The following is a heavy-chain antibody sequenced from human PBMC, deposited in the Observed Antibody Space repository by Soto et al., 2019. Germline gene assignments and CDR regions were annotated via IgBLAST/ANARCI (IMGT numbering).Heavy chain of an antibody. V-gene: IGHV1-18*01. D-gene: IGHD3-10*01. CDR1: GDTFTNFG. CDR3: ARVVRGVVNWFDP. J-gene: IGHJ5*02. Sequence: HLVQSGPEVKKPGASITVSCKTSGDTFTNFGLSWVRQAPGQGLEWMGWIATYNSNRNYAQKFQGRLTLTTDASTNTAYVELKNLGYDDTAVYYCARVVRGVVNWFDPWGQGTLVTVSA. CDR2: IATYNSNR.